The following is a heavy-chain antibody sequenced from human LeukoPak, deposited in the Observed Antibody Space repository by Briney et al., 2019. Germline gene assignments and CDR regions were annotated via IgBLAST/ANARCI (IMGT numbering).Heavy chain of an antibody. J-gene: IGHJ3*02. D-gene: IGHD2/OR15-2a*01. CDR2: INTDGSST. CDR3: AKDTTAFYGAGGAFDI. Sequence: GGSLRLSCAASGFTLSSYWMHWVRQAPGKALVWVSRINTDGSSTSYADSVKGRFTISRDNAKNSLYLQMNRLGPEDTALYYCAKDTTAFYGAGGAFDIWGQGTMVTVS. CDR1: GFTLSSYW. V-gene: IGHV3-74*01.